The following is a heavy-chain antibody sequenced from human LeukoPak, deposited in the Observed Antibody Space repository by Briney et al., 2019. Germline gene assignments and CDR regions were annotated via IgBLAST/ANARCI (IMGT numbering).Heavy chain of an antibody. CDR2: ISGSGGNA. V-gene: IGHV3-23*01. D-gene: IGHD3-9*01. Sequence: PGGSLRLSCAASAFTFSNSAMTWVRQAPGKGLEWVSSISGSGGNAFYADSVKGRFTISRDNSKNTLYLQMDSLRAEDTAVYYCAKAEGYDILTGLDYWGQGTLVTVSS. CDR1: AFTFSNSA. J-gene: IGHJ4*02. CDR3: AKAEGYDILTGLDY.